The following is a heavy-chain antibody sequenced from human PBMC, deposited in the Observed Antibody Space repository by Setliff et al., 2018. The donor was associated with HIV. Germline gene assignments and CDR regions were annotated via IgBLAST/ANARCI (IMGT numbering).Heavy chain of an antibody. CDR2: IYTSGST. J-gene: IGHJ6*03. Sequence: SETLSLTCTVSGGASSRGTYYWSWIRQPAGKGLEWIGHIYTSGSTNYNPSLKRRVTISLDPSKNHFSLKLSSVTAADTAVYYGARGYGNYYYYYMDVWGKGTTVTVSS. CDR3: ARGYGNYYYYYMDV. CDR1: GGASSRGTYY. V-gene: IGHV4-61*09. D-gene: IGHD4-17*01.